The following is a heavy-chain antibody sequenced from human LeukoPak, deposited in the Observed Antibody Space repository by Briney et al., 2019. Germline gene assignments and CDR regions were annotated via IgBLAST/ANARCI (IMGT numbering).Heavy chain of an antibody. CDR3: ARDVAGSGNH. J-gene: IGHJ4*02. D-gene: IGHD3-10*01. V-gene: IGHV3-74*01. Sequence: PGGSLRLSCVASGFSFSGYWMHWVRQAPGEGLVWVSRTNEYGSITDYADSVKDRFTISRDNAKNTLYLQMNRLRADDSAVYYCARDVAGSGNHWGPGTLVTVSS. CDR2: TNEYGSIT. CDR1: GFSFSGYW.